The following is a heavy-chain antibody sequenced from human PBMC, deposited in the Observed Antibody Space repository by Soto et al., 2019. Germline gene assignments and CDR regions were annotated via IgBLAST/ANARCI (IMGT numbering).Heavy chain of an antibody. J-gene: IGHJ4*02. Sequence: EVQLVQSGGGLVQPGGSLRLSCAASGFTFSTYDMHWVRQVAGKGLEWVSAIGTAGDKHYSGSVKGRFTISRENAKSSLYLQMNSLRAEDTAVYYCARDTSVWGLDCWGQGTLVTVSS. CDR1: GFTFSTYD. CDR2: IGTAGDK. D-gene: IGHD6-19*01. V-gene: IGHV3-13*01. CDR3: ARDTSVWGLDC.